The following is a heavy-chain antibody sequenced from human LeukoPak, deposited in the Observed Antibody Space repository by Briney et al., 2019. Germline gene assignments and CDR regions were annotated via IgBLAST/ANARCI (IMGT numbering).Heavy chain of an antibody. CDR3: ARGYSSNWYAGYSYYYGLDV. CDR2: MTPNSGNT. D-gene: IGHD6-13*01. V-gene: IGHV1-8*01. J-gene: IGHJ6*02. CDR1: GFTISSHE. Sequence: ASVKVSCKASGFTISSHEVDWVRQAPGQGLEWMGWMTPNSGNTDYAQNFQARVLMTVNTSINTAYLDLNNLRSDDTAVYYCARGYSSNWYAGYSYYYGLDVWGQGTTVTVSS.